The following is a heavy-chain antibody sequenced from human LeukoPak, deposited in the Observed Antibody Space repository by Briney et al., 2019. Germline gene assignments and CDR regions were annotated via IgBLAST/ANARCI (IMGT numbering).Heavy chain of an antibody. D-gene: IGHD3-10*01. V-gene: IGHV4-59*01. CDR1: GGSMRSYY. Sequence: SETLSLTCTVSGGSMRSYYWNWIRQPPGKGLEWIGYMYYSGSTNYNPSLKSRVTISVDTSKNQFSLKLSSVTAADTAVYYCARGELAPRRYYMDVWGKGTTVTVSS. CDR2: MYYSGST. CDR3: ARGELAPRRYYMDV. J-gene: IGHJ6*03.